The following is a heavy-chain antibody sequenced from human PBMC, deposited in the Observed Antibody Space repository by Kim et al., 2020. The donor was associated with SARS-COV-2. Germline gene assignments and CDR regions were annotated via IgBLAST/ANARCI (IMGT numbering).Heavy chain of an antibody. CDR1: GFTFSDYY. CDR2: ISSSSSYT. D-gene: IGHD3-22*01. CDR3: ARERGYYDSSEGFDY. Sequence: GGSLRLSCAASGFTFSDYYMSWIRQAPGKGLEWVSYISSSSSYTNYADSVKGRFTISRDNAKNSLYLQMNSLRAEDTAVYYCARERGYYDSSEGFDYWGQGTLVTVSS. J-gene: IGHJ4*02. V-gene: IGHV3-11*05.